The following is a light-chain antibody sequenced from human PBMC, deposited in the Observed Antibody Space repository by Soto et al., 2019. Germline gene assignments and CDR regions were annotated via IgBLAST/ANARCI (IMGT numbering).Light chain of an antibody. CDR2: DAS. J-gene: IGKJ1*01. CDR3: QQRSHWPT. Sequence: EIVLTQSPATLSLSPVERATLSFRASQSVSSHLAWYQQKPGQSPRLLIYDASNRATGIPARFSGSGSGTDFTLTISSLEPEDFAFYFCQQRSHWPTFGQGTKVDIK. CDR1: QSVSSH. V-gene: IGKV3-11*01.